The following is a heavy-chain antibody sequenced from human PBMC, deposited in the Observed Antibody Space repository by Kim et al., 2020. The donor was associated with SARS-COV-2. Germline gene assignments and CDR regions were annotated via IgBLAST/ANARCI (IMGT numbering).Heavy chain of an antibody. CDR3: ASARIYDFWSGHMDV. D-gene: IGHD3-3*01. V-gene: IGHV4-31*03. J-gene: IGHJ6*03. CDR1: GGSISSGGYY. CDR2: IYYSGST. Sequence: SETLSLTCTVSGGSISSGGYYWSWIRQHPGKGLEWIGYIYYSGSTYYNPSLKSRVTISVDTSKNQFSLKLSSVTAADTAVYYCASARIYDFWSGHMDVWGKGTTVTVSS.